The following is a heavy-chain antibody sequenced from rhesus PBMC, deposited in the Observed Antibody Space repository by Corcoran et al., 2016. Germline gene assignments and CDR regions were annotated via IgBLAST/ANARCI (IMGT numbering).Heavy chain of an antibody. J-gene: IGHJ4*01. CDR3: ARVTVAAYYVDY. D-gene: IGHD4-29*01. V-gene: IGHV4-122*02. CDR1: GGSISSGYYY. Sequence: QVQLQESGPGLVKPSETLSLTCAVSGGSISSGYYYWSWIRQPPGKGLEWIGYITYSGSTSYNPSLKSRVTISRYTSKNQFSLKLSSVTAADTAVYYCARVTVAAYYVDYWGQGVLVTVSS. CDR2: ITYSGST.